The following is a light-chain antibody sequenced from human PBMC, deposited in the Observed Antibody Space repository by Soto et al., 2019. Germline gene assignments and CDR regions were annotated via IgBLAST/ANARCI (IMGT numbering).Light chain of an antibody. CDR2: DAS. CDR3: QQYNSYGT. V-gene: IGKV1-5*01. Sequence: DIPMTQSPSTLSASVRDRVTITCRASQSIGSSLAWYQQKPGKGPKLLIYDASTLESGVPSRFSGSGFGTEFALTISSLQPDDFATFYCQQYNSYGTFGQGTKLEIK. J-gene: IGKJ2*01. CDR1: QSIGSS.